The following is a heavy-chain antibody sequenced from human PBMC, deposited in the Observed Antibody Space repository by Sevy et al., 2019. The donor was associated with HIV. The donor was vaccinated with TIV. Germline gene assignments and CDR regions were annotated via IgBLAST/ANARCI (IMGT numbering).Heavy chain of an antibody. CDR2: ISSSSSYI. V-gene: IGHV3-21*01. D-gene: IGHD3-9*01. CDR3: AREGLRYFDY. J-gene: IGHJ4*02. Sequence: GGSLRLSCAASGFTFSSYSMNWVRQAPGKGLEWVSSISSSSSYIYYADSVKGRFTISRDNAKNSLYLQMNSLRAEETAEYYCAREGLRYFDYWGQGTLVTVSS. CDR1: GFTFSSYS.